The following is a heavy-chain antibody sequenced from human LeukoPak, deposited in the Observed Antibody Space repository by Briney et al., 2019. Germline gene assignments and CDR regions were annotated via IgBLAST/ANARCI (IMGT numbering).Heavy chain of an antibody. CDR3: ARYYYDSSGYLLGYYYYGMDV. V-gene: IGHV3-7*01. CDR1: GFTFSSYG. D-gene: IGHD3-22*01. CDR2: IKQDGSEK. J-gene: IGHJ6*02. Sequence: PGRSLRLSCAASGFTFSSYGMHWVRQAPGKGLEWVANIKQDGSEKYYVDSVKGRFTISRDNAKNSLYLQMNSLRAEDTAVYYCARYYYDSSGYLLGYYYYGMDVWGQGTTVTVSS.